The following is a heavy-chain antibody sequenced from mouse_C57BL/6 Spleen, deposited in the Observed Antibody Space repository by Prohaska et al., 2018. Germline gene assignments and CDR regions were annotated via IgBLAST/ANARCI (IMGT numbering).Heavy chain of an antibody. Sequence: EVQLVESGGGLVKPGGSLKLSCAASGFTFSSYAMSWVRQTPEKRLEWVATISDGGSYTYYPENVKGRFTIARGNAKNNLYLQRSHLKSEDTAMYYCARDGGGYGYDEDGDYWGQGTTLTVSS. V-gene: IGHV5-4*01. CDR2: ISDGGSYT. J-gene: IGHJ2*01. CDR1: GFTFSSYA. CDR3: ARDGGGYGYDEDGDY. D-gene: IGHD2-14*01.